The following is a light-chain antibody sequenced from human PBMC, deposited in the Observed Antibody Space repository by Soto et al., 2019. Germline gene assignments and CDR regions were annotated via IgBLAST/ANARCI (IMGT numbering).Light chain of an antibody. V-gene: IGLV1-44*01. CDR1: SANIGTNT. CDR3: AAWDDSLNVLV. Sequence: QSVLTQPPSASGTPGQRVTISCSGSSANIGTNTVHWYQQLSRTAPKLLIYKDTQRPSGVPDRVSGSKSGTSASLAISGLQSEDEAEYYCAAWDDSLNVLVFGGGTTVTVL. J-gene: IGLJ2*01. CDR2: KDT.